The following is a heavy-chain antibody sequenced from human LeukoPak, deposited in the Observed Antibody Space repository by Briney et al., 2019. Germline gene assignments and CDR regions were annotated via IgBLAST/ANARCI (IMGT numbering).Heavy chain of an antibody. CDR3: ARANYDSSGYPYFDY. Sequence: PGGSLRLSCAASGFTFSSYDMHWVRQATGKGLEWVSAIGTAGDTYYPGSVKGRFTISGENAKNSLYLQMNSLRAGDTAVYYCARANYDSSGYPYFDYWGQGTLVTVSS. CDR2: IGTAGDT. J-gene: IGHJ4*02. V-gene: IGHV3-13*01. CDR1: GFTFSSYD. D-gene: IGHD3-22*01.